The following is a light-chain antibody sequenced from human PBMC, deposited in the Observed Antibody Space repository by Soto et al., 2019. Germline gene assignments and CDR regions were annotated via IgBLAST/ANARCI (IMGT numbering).Light chain of an antibody. CDR1: QTISSW. J-gene: IGKJ1*01. Sequence: DIQMTQSPSTLSGSVGDRVTITCRASQTISSWLAWYQQKPGKAPKLLIYKASTLKSGVPSRFSGSGSGTEFTLTISSLQLDEFATYDCQHYNSYSEAFGQGTKVDIK. CDR2: KAS. CDR3: QHYNSYSEA. V-gene: IGKV1-5*03.